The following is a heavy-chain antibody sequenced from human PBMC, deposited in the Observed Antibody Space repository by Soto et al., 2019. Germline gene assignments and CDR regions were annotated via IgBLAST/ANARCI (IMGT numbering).Heavy chain of an antibody. Sequence: PGESLKISCKGSGYSFTSYWIGWVRQMPGKGLEWMGIIYPGDSDTRYSPSFQGQVTISADKSISTAYLQWSSLKASDTAMYYCARHGLRFLEWLEDYYYMDVWGKGTTVTVSS. J-gene: IGHJ6*03. CDR2: IYPGDSDT. V-gene: IGHV5-51*01. CDR3: ARHGLRFLEWLEDYYYMDV. CDR1: GYSFTSYW. D-gene: IGHD3-3*01.